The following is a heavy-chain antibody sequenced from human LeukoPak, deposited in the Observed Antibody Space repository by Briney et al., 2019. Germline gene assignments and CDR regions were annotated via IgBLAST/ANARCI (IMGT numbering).Heavy chain of an antibody. Sequence: GGSLRLSCAASGFTLSSYAMSWVRQAPGKGLEWVSGITTIGDSTYYADSVKGRFTISRDSSKNTLYLQMNSLRAADTAVYYCAKELGLYFNGMDVWGQGTTVTVSS. J-gene: IGHJ6*02. CDR2: ITTIGDST. CDR1: GFTLSSYA. V-gene: IGHV3-23*01. CDR3: AKELGLYFNGMDV.